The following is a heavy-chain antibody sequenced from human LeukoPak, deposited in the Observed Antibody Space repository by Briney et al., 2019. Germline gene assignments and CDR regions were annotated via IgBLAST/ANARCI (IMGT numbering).Heavy chain of an antibody. V-gene: IGHV3-23*01. D-gene: IGHD6-19*01. CDR1: GFTFSSYV. CDR2: IWISGDST. CDR3: AKGGSSGWYLSNWFDP. Sequence: PGGPLRLSCAASGFTFSSYVMSWVRQAPGKGLEWVSAIWISGDSTYYADSVKGRFTISRDNSKNTLYLQMNSLRAEDTAIYHCAKGGSSGWYLSNWFDPWGQGTLVTVSS. J-gene: IGHJ5*02.